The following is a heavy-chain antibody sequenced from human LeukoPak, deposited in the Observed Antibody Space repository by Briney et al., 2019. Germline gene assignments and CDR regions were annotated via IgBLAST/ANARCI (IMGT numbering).Heavy chain of an antibody. CDR3: ARGMGVVTAIQDWFDP. CDR1: GYTFTSNY. J-gene: IGHJ5*02. D-gene: IGHD2-21*02. V-gene: IGHV1-46*01. CDR2: INPSGGST. Sequence: GASVKVSCKASGYTFTSNYMHWVRQAPGQGLEWMGIINPSGGSTSYAQKFQGRVTITRDTSASTAYMELSSLRSEDTAVYYCARGMGVVTAIQDWFDPWGQGTLVTVSS.